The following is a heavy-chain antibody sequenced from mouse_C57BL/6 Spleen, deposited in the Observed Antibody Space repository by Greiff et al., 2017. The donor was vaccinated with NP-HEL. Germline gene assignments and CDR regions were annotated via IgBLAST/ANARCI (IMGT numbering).Heavy chain of an antibody. D-gene: IGHD2-5*01. CDR3: TRYYSNYRDYYAMDY. CDR1: GYTFTDYE. J-gene: IGHJ4*01. V-gene: IGHV1-15*01. Sequence: QVQLQQSGAELVRPGASVTLSCKASGYTFTDYEMHWVKQTPVHGLEWIGAIDPETGGTAYNQKFKGKAILTADKSSSTAYMELRSLTSEDSAVYYCTRYYSNYRDYYAMDYWGQGTSVTVSS. CDR2: IDPETGGT.